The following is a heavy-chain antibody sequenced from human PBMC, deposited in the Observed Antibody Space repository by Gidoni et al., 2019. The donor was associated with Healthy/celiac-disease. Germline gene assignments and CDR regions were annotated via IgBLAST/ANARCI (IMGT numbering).Heavy chain of an antibody. Sequence: QVQLQESGPGLVKPSETLSLTCPVSGGSISRYYWSWIRQPAGKGLEWIGRIYTSGSTNYNPSLKSRVTMSVDTSKNQFSLKLSSVTAADTAVYYCARDPGWYSGSYYNAFDIWGQGTMVTVSS. D-gene: IGHD1-26*01. J-gene: IGHJ3*02. V-gene: IGHV4-4*07. CDR1: GGSISRYY. CDR2: IYTSGST. CDR3: ARDPGWYSGSYYNAFDI.